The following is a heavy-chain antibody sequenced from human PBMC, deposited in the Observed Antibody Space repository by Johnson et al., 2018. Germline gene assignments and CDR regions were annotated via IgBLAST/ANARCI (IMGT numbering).Heavy chain of an antibody. CDR3: ATAYAFDV. V-gene: IGHV3-11*01. CDR2: ISNSGSTT. J-gene: IGHJ3*01. Sequence: QVQLVQSGGGVVQPGKSLRLSCAASGLTFSDYYMSWVRQAPGKGLECVSYISNSGSTTYYADSVKGRFTISRDNVKHSLYLQMNNLGVEDTAIYYCATAYAFDVWVQGTMVIVSS. CDR1: GLTFSDYY.